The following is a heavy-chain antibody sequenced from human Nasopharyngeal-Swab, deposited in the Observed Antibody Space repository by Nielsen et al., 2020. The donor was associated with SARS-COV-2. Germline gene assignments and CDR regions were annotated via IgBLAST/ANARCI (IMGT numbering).Heavy chain of an antibody. CDR2: ISTGPTVI. D-gene: IGHD3-16*01. V-gene: IGHV3-48*01. J-gene: IGHJ5*02. Sequence: WIRQSPWKGLEWLSYISTGPTVIYYADSVKGRFTISRNNAKNSLYLKMNSLRVEDTAVYYCASGTYYGYYDSWGQGTLVTVSS. CDR3: ASGTYYGYYDS.